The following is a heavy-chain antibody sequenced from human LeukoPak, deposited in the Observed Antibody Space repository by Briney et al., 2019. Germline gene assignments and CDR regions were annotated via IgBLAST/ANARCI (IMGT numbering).Heavy chain of an antibody. CDR3: ARIAGGGWFDP. CDR2: FYYSGTT. V-gene: IGHV4-39*01. Sequence: SETLSLTCTVSGASISSSSYYWGWIRHPPGEGLEWIGDFYYSGTTHYNPSLRSRVTISVDTSRNQFSLKLSSVTAADTAVYYCARIAGGGWFDPWGQGTLVTVSS. D-gene: IGHD6-13*01. CDR1: GASISSSSYY. J-gene: IGHJ5*02.